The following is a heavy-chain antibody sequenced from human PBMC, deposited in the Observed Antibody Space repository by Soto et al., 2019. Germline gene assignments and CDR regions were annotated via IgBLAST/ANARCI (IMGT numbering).Heavy chain of an antibody. D-gene: IGHD4-4*01. V-gene: IGHV3-30*03. CDR1: GFTFSSYG. Sequence: WSLRLSCAASGFTFSSYGMHWVRQAPGKGLEWVAVISYDGSNKYYADSVKGRFTISRDNSKNTLYLQMNSLRAEDTAVYYCAEGSGNNYYGMDVWGQGTTVTVSS. CDR3: AEGSGNNYYGMDV. CDR2: ISYDGSNK. J-gene: IGHJ6*02.